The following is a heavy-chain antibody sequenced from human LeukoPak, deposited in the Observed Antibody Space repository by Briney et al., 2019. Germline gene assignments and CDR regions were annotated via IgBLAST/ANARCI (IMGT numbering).Heavy chain of an antibody. J-gene: IGHJ5*02. CDR1: GFTFSSYA. V-gene: IGHV3-23*01. CDR2: ISDNGGST. Sequence: EGSLRLSCAASGFTFSSYAMSWVRQAPGKGLEWVSVISDNGGSTYYADSVKGRFTISRDNFKNTLYLQMNSLRAEDTAVYYCAKARFGSGWYDNWGQGTLVTVSS. D-gene: IGHD6-19*01. CDR3: AKARFGSGWYDN.